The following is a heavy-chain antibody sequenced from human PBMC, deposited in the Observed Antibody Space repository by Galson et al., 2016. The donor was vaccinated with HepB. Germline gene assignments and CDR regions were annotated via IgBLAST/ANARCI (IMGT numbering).Heavy chain of an antibody. CDR2: TWFDGNYK. V-gene: IGHV3-33*01. CDR3: ARSREYFGSGSYLDY. CDR1: GFNFISYG. J-gene: IGHJ4*02. D-gene: IGHD3-10*01. Sequence: LRLSCAASGFNFISYGMHWVRQAPGQGLEWVAVTWFDGNYKDYAESVKGRITVSRDNTKNTLSLQLDSLRAEDTAVYHCARSREYFGSGSYLDYWGQGTLVIVSS.